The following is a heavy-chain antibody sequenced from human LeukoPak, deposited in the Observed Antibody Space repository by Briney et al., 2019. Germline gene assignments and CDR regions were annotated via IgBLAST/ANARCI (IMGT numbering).Heavy chain of an antibody. CDR3: ARGGGIAAAGGWFDP. V-gene: IGHV4-59*12. CDR2: IYYSGST. CDR1: GGSISSYY. Sequence: SETLSLTCTVSGGSISSYYWSWIRQPPGKGLEWIGYIYYSGSTNYNPSLKSRVTISVDTSKNQFSLKLSSVTAADTAVYYCARGGGIAAAGGWFDPWGQGTLVTVSS. D-gene: IGHD6-13*01. J-gene: IGHJ5*02.